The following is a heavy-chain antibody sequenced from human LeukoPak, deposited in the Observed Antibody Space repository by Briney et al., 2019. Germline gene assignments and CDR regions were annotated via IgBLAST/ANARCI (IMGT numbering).Heavy chain of an antibody. V-gene: IGHV3-7*01. Sequence: GGSLRLSCVASGFTFNTHWMNWVRQAPGKGLEWMANIRQDGSDKFYADSLKGRFTISRDNAKNSVFLQMSSLRVEDTAVYYCARGRFTDNGVFDYWGRGTLVIVSS. CDR3: ARGRFTDNGVFDY. J-gene: IGHJ4*02. CDR2: IRQDGSDK. D-gene: IGHD1-14*01. CDR1: GFTFNTHW.